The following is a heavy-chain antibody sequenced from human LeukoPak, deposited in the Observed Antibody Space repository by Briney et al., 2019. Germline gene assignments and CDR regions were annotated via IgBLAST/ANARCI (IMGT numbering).Heavy chain of an antibody. V-gene: IGHV3-21*01. J-gene: IGHJ4*02. D-gene: IGHD6-6*01. Sequence: GGSLRLSCAASVFTFSSYSMNWVRQAPGKGLEWVSSISSSSYIYYADSVKGRFTISRDNAKNSLYLQMNSLRAEDTAVYYCARIAYSSSSDYWGQGTLVTVSS. CDR3: ARIAYSSSSDY. CDR2: ISSSSYI. CDR1: VFTFSSYS.